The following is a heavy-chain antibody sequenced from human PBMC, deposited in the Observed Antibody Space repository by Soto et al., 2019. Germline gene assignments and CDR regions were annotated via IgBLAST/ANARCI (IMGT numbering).Heavy chain of an antibody. Sequence: GASVKVSCKVSGYTLTGLSMHWVRQAPGKGLEWMGGFDPEDGETIYAQKFQGRVTMTEDTSTNTAYMELSSLRSEDTAVYYCATTTIFGVVITGYYAFDIWGQGTMVTVSS. D-gene: IGHD3-3*01. CDR1: GYTLTGLS. V-gene: IGHV1-24*01. CDR2: FDPEDGET. J-gene: IGHJ3*02. CDR3: ATTTIFGVVITGYYAFDI.